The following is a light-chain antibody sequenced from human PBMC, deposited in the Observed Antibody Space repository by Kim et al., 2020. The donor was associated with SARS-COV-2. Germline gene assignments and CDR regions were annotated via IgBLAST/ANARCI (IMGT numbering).Light chain of an antibody. CDR1: ALPTQF. CDR3: QSADISGTSWL. V-gene: IGLV3-25*03. J-gene: IGLJ2*01. Sequence: SYELTQPPSVSVSPGQTARITCSEEALPTQFGYWYQLRPGRAPILVLYRDKERPSWIPERFSGSRSGTTLTLTITGDQTEDEAYYFCQSADISGTSWLFGGGTKLTVL. CDR2: RDK.